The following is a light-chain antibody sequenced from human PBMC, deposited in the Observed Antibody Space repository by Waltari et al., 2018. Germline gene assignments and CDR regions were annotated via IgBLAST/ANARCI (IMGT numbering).Light chain of an antibody. CDR3: QQYNNWPPMYT. V-gene: IGKV3-15*01. Sequence: EIVMTQSPATLSVSPGERVTLSCRASQSVSSNLAWYQQKPGQAPRVLIYDASTRATGIPARFSGSGSGTEFTLTISSLQSEDFAVYYCQQYNNWPPMYTFGQGTKLEIK. CDR2: DAS. J-gene: IGKJ2*01. CDR1: QSVSSN.